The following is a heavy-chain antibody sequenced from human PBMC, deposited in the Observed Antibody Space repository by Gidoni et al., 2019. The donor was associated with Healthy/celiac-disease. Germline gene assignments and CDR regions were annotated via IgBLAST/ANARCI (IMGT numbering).Heavy chain of an antibody. Sequence: QVTLKESGPVLVKPTETLTLTCTVSGFSLSNARMGVSWIRQPPGKALEWLAHIFSNDEKSYSTSLKSRLTISKDTSKSQVVLTMTNMDPVDTATYYCARIFRLEYSSSGRYYGMDVWGQGTTVTVSS. CDR3: ARIFRLEYSSSGRYYGMDV. V-gene: IGHV2-26*01. CDR2: IFSNDEK. CDR1: GFSLSNARMG. D-gene: IGHD6-6*01. J-gene: IGHJ6*02.